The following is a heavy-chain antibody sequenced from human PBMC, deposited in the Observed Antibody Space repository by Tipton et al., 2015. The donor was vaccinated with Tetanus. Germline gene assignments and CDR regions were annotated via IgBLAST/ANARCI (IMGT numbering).Heavy chain of an antibody. CDR2: INHSGGT. V-gene: IGHV4-34*01. Sequence: PSLTCAVYVGSFSGYYWSWIRQPPGKGLEWIGEINHSGGTNYNPSLKSRVTISIDTSKNQFSLKLNSVTAADTAVYYCARAGQRSTSWHYWFDPWGQGTLVTVSS. J-gene: IGHJ5*02. CDR3: ARAGQRSTSWHYWFDP. CDR1: VGSFSGYY. D-gene: IGHD2-2*01.